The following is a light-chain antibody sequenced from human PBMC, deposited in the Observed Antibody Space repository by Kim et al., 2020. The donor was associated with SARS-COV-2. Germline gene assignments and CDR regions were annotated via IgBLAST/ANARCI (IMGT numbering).Light chain of an antibody. CDR1: SSDVGGYNY. V-gene: IGLV2-8*01. CDR3: SSYAGSNNYV. CDR2: EVS. Sequence: GQSVTISCTGTSSDVGGYNYVSWYQQHPGKAPKLMIYEVSKRPSVVPDRFSGSKSGNTASLTVSGLQAEDEADYYCSSYAGSNNYVFGTGTQLTVL. J-gene: IGLJ1*01.